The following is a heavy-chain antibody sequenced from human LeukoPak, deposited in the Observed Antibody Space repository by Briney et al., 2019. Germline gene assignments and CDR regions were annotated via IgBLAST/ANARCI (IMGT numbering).Heavy chain of an antibody. V-gene: IGHV4-59*01. CDR1: GGSISAYY. CDR3: ASMVPAGYFDY. J-gene: IGHJ4*02. Sequence: SETLSLTCTVSGGSISAYYWSWIRQPPGRGLQWIGYIYYSGGTNYNPSLKSRVTISVDTSKNQFSLKLNPVTAADTAVYYCASMVPAGYFDYWGQGTLVTVSS. D-gene: IGHD2-2*01. CDR2: IYYSGGT.